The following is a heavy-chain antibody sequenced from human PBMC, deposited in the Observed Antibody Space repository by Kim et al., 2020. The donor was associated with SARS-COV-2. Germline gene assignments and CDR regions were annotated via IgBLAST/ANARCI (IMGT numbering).Heavy chain of an antibody. V-gene: IGHV1-69*02. CDR3: ASHRDGYNILHFDY. J-gene: IGHJ4*02. D-gene: IGHD5-12*01. Sequence: AQKFQGRVKITADNSTSTAYMELSSLRSEDTAVYYCASHRDGYNILHFDYWGQGTLVTVSS.